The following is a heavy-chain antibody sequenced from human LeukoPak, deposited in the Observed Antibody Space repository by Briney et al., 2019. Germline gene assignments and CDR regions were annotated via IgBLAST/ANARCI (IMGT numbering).Heavy chain of an antibody. CDR2: ITGSGGTT. V-gene: IGHV3-23*01. J-gene: IGHJ4*02. CDR1: GFTFITYA. CDR3: AKGPSPCAY. Sequence: GGSLRLSCSASGFTFITYAMSWVRQAPGKGLEWVSAITGSGGTTYYADSVKGRFTISRDNSKNTLYLQMNSLIADDTAVYYCAKGPSPCAYWGQGTLVTVSS.